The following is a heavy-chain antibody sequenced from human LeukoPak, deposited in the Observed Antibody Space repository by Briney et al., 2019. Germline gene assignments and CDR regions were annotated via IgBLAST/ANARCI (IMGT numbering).Heavy chain of an antibody. D-gene: IGHD4-23*01. CDR3: ASTTVADFDY. V-gene: IGHV3-43*02. J-gene: IGHJ4*02. Sequence: QPGGSLRLSCAASGFTFDDYAMHWVRQAPGKGLEWVSLISGDGGSTYYADSVKGRFTISRDNSKNSLYLQMNSLRTKDTALYYCASTTVADFDYWGQGTLVTVSS. CDR1: GFTFDDYA. CDR2: ISGDGGST.